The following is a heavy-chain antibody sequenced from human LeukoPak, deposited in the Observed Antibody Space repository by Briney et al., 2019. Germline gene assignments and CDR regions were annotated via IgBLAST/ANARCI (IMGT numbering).Heavy chain of an antibody. V-gene: IGHV4-4*07. D-gene: IGHD6-13*01. CDR3: ARQIASAGTAGFDF. J-gene: IGHJ4*02. CDR1: GGSVSSYY. CDR2: IYSTGST. Sequence: SETLSLTCTVSGGSVSSYYWSWIRQPAGKELEWIGRIYSTGSTNYNPSLKSRVTMSVDTSKNQFSLRLRSVTAADTAVYYCARQIASAGTAGFDFWGQGALVTVSS.